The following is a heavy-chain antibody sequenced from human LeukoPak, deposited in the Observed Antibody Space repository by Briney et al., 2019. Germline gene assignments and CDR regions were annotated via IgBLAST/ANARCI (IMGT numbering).Heavy chain of an antibody. CDR2: FDPEDGET. Sequence: ASVKVSCKVSGYALTELSMRWVRQAPGKGLEWMGGFDPEDGETIYAQKFQGRVTMTEDTSTDTAYMKLSSLRSEDTAVYYCATRGFSGSYECWGQGTLVTVSS. J-gene: IGHJ4*02. CDR3: ATRGFSGSYEC. CDR1: GYALTELS. V-gene: IGHV1-24*01. D-gene: IGHD1-26*01.